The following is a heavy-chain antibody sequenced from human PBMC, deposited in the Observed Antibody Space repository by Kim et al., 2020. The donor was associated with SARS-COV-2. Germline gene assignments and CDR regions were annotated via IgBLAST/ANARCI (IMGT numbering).Heavy chain of an antibody. D-gene: IGHD2-2*01. CDR3: ATRGYCSSTSCSRDY. V-gene: IGHV4-39*01. J-gene: IGHJ4*02. Sequence: PPLKRRVTISVDTSKNQFSLKLSSVTAADTAVYYCATRGYCSSTSCSRDYWGQGTLVTVSS.